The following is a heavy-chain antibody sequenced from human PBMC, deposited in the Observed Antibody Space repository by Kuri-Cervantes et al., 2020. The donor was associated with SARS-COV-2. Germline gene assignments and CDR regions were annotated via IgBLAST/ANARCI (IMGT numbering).Heavy chain of an antibody. V-gene: IGHV4-34*01. CDR1: GGSFSGYY. Sequence: GSLRLSCAVYGGSFSGYYWSWIRQPPGKGLEWIGEINHSGSTNHNPSLKSRVTISVDTPKNQFSLKLSSVTAADTAVYYCARGRQFWDIVVVVAARWFDPWGQGTLVTVSS. J-gene: IGHJ5*02. CDR3: ARGRQFWDIVVVVAARWFDP. D-gene: IGHD2-15*01. CDR2: INHSGST.